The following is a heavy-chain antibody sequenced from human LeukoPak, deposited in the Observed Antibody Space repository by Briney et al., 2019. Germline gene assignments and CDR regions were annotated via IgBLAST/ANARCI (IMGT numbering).Heavy chain of an antibody. CDR3: ARVSSAAFKYQSDY. Sequence: SETLSLTCTVSGYSISSGYYWGWIRQPPGKGLEWIGSIYHSGSTYYNPSLKSRVTISVDTSKNQFSLKLSSVTAADTAVYYCARVSSAAFKYQSDYWGQGTLVTVSS. D-gene: IGHD2-2*01. CDR1: GYSISSGYY. J-gene: IGHJ4*02. CDR2: IYHSGST. V-gene: IGHV4-38-2*02.